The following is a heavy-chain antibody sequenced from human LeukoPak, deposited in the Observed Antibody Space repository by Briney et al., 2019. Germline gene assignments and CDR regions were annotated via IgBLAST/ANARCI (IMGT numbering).Heavy chain of an antibody. D-gene: IGHD1-26*01. Sequence: GGSLRLSCAASGFTFDDYGMNWVRQAPGKGLEWVSYISNSGNTIYYADSVKGRFTISRDNAKNSLYLQMNSLRAEDTAIYYCAREDGSSYYFDYWGQGTLVTGSS. J-gene: IGHJ4*02. CDR1: GFTFDDYG. V-gene: IGHV3-48*03. CDR3: AREDGSSYYFDY. CDR2: ISNSGNTI.